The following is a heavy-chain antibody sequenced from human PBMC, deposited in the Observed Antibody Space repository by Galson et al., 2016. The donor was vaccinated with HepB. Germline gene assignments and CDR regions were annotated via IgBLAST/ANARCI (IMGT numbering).Heavy chain of an antibody. Sequence: SLRLSCAASGIIFDDYALHWVRQAPGKGLEWVSGIRWNRGKIDYEDSVKGRLTISRDNAKKSVYLQMNSLISEDTALYFCAKDGGPGFISSDPFDFWGRGTMVTVSS. J-gene: IGHJ3*01. CDR2: IRWNRGKI. V-gene: IGHV3-9*01. CDR1: GIIFDDYA. D-gene: IGHD4-23*01. CDR3: AKDGGPGFISSDPFDF.